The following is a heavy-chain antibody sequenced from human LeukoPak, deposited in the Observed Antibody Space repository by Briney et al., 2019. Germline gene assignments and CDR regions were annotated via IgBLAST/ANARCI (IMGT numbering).Heavy chain of an antibody. Sequence: PGGSLRLSCTASGFTFGDYAMSWVRQAPGKGLEWVGFIRSKAYGGTTEYAASVKGRFTISRDDSKSIAYLQMNSLKTEDTAVYYCARDPYIVGASGAFDIWGQGTMVTVSS. J-gene: IGHJ3*02. CDR2: IRSKAYGGTT. D-gene: IGHD1-26*01. V-gene: IGHV3-49*04. CDR1: GFTFGDYA. CDR3: ARDPYIVGASGAFDI.